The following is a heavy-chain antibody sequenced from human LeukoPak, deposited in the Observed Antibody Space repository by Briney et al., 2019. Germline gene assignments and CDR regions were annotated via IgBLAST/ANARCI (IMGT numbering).Heavy chain of an antibody. CDR2: INPSGGST. CDR1: AYTFTSYY. D-gene: IGHD2-8*01. J-gene: IGHJ6*03. CDR3: ARTNVAYYYYYYMDV. Sequence: ASVKVSCKASAYTFTSYYMHWVRQAPGQGLEWMGIINPSGGSTSYAQKFQGRVTMTRDTSTSTVYMELSSLRSEDTAVYYCARTNVAYYYYYYMDVWGKGTTVTVSS. V-gene: IGHV1-46*01.